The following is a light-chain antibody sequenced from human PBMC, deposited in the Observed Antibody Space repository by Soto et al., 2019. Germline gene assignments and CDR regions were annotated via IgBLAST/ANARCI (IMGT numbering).Light chain of an antibody. CDR3: SSFTSNRIYV. V-gene: IGLV2-14*03. J-gene: IGLJ1*01. CDR2: GVT. CDR1: HNDIGTYYY. Sequence: QSALTQPTSVSGSPGQSITISCTGNHNDIGTYYYVSWYQQHPGRAPRLLIHGVTTRPSGISGRFSASKSGLTASLTISGLQPEDEADYYCSSFTSNRIYVFGTGTKVTV.